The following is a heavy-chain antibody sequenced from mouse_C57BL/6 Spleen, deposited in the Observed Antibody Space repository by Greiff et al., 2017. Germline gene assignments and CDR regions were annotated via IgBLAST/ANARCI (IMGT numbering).Heavy chain of an antibody. V-gene: IGHV1-81*01. J-gene: IGHJ2*01. Sequence: QVHVKQSGAELARPGASVKLSCKASGYTFTSYGISWVKRRTGQGLEWIGEIYPRSGNTYYNEKFKGKATLTADKSSSTAYMELRSLTSEDSAVYFCARVKLREGFDYWGQGTTLTVSS. CDR2: IYPRSGNT. CDR1: GYTFTSYG. CDR3: ARVKLREGFDY. D-gene: IGHD3-2*02.